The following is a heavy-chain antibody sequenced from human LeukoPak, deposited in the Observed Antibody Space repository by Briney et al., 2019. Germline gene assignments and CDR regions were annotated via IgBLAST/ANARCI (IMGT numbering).Heavy chain of an antibody. J-gene: IGHJ4*02. CDR2: INHSGST. V-gene: IGHV4-34*01. D-gene: IGHD2-15*01. Sequence: SETLSLTCAVYGGSFSDYYWSWIRQPPGKGLEWIGEINHSGSTNYNPSLKSRVTISVDTSKNQFSLKLGSVTAADTAVYYCARRDCWGQGTLVTVSS. CDR3: ARRDC. CDR1: GGSFSDYY.